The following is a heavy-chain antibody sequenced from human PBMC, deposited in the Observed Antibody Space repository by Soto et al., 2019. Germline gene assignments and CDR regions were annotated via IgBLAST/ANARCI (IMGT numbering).Heavy chain of an antibody. CDR1: GYTLTELS. J-gene: IGHJ4*02. Sequence: GASVKVSCKVSGYTLTELSMHWVRQAPGKGLERMGGFDPEDGETIYAQKFQGRVTMTEDTSTDTAYMELSSLRSEDTAVYYCATDLFTVTTSDYWGQGTLVTVSS. D-gene: IGHD4-4*01. V-gene: IGHV1-24*01. CDR2: FDPEDGET. CDR3: ATDLFTVTTSDY.